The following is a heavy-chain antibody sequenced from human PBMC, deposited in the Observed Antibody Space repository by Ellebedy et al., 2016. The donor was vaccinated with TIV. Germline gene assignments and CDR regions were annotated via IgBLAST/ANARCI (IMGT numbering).Heavy chain of an antibody. Sequence: SETLSLTCTVSGGSVSSGAYYWSWIRQPPGSGWGVGGGGGYSGSTNYNPSLKSRVTLSEDTSNNQFSLKLTYVTAADTAVYYCATNYDFRGGLINGEAFDIWGQGTVVTVSP. D-gene: IGHD3-3*01. V-gene: IGHV4-61*08. CDR3: ATNYDFRGGLINGEAFDI. CDR1: GGSVSSGAYY. CDR2: GGYSGST. J-gene: IGHJ3*02.